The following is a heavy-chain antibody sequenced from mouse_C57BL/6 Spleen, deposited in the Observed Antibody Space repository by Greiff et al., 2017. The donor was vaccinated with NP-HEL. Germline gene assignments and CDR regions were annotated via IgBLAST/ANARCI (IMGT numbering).Heavy chain of an antibody. J-gene: IGHJ3*01. Sequence: VQLQQPGAELVKPGASVKMSCKASGYTFTSYWITWVKQRPGQGLEWIGDIYPGSGSTNYNEKFKSKATLTVDTSSSTAYMQLSSLTSEDSAVYYCANDYDDAAWFAYWGQGTLVTVSA. V-gene: IGHV1-55*01. CDR3: ANDYDDAAWFAY. D-gene: IGHD2-4*01. CDR2: IYPGSGST. CDR1: GYTFTSYW.